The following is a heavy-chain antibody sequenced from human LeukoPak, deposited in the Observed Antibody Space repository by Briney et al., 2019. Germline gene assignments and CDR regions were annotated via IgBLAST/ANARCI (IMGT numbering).Heavy chain of an antibody. J-gene: IGHJ3*02. V-gene: IGHV3-23*01. CDR1: AFTFSVDD. Sequence: GGTLRLSCAASAFTFSVDDMNWVRQAPGKGLEWVSAISATGTKTFYADSVKGRFTISRDNSKNTLYLQMNSLRAGDTAVYYCARARREEKTLRFLEWLEGREVELMGFDIWGQGTMVTVSS. D-gene: IGHD3-3*01. CDR3: ARARREEKTLRFLEWLEGREVELMGFDI. CDR2: ISATGTKT.